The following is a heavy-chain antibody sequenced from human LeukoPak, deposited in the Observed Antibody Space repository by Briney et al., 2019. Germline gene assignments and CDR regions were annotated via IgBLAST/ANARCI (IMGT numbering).Heavy chain of an antibody. Sequence: GGSLRLSCAASGFTFSSYAMSWVRRAPGKGLEWVSAISGSGGSTYYADSVKGRFTISRDNSKNTLYLQMNSLRAEDTAVYYCAKDRTEDIVVVVAATSDDYWGQGTLVTVSS. CDR2: ISGSGGST. V-gene: IGHV3-23*01. CDR3: AKDRTEDIVVVVAATSDDY. CDR1: GFTFSSYA. J-gene: IGHJ4*02. D-gene: IGHD2-15*01.